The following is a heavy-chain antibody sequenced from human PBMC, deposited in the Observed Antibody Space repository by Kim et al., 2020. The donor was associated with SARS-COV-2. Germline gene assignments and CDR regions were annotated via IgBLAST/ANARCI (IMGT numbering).Heavy chain of an antibody. J-gene: IGHJ5*01. CDR3: ARDPLTGWLDS. CDR2: ISFTAGKT. Sequence: GGSLRLSCAVSGFTFPNNAMAWVRQPPGKGLEWVSTISFTAGKTFYADSVKGRFTFSSDNSNNMLYLQMSSLRADDTAVYYCARDPLTGWLDSWGRGTLV. CDR1: GFTFPNNA. D-gene: IGHD3-16*01. V-gene: IGHV3-23*01.